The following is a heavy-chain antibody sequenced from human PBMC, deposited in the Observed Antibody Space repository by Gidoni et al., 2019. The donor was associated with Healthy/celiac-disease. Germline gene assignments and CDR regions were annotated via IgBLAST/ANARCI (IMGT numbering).Heavy chain of an antibody. J-gene: IGHJ3*02. Sequence: QVQLVQSGAEVKKPGASVKVSCTASGYTFTGYYMHWVRQAPGQGLEWMGWINPNSGGTNDAQKFQGRVTMTRDTSISTAYMELSRLRSDDTAVYYCAREQPGGDAFDIWGQGTMVTVSS. V-gene: IGHV1-2*02. D-gene: IGHD3-10*01. CDR3: AREQPGGDAFDI. CDR2: INPNSGGT. CDR1: GYTFTGYY.